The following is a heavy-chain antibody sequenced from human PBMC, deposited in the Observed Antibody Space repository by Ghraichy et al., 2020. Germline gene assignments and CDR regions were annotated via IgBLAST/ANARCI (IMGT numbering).Heavy chain of an antibody. CDR1: GFTFNSHW. CDR3: ARDCIELFDY. Sequence: GESLNISCAASGFTFNSHWMSWVRQAPGKGLEWVANIKQDGSEKYYVDSVKGRFTIFRDNAENSLYLQMNSLRVEDTAVYYCARDCIELFDYWGQGTLVTVSS. CDR2: IKQDGSEK. V-gene: IGHV3-7*03. J-gene: IGHJ4*02. D-gene: IGHD1-7*01.